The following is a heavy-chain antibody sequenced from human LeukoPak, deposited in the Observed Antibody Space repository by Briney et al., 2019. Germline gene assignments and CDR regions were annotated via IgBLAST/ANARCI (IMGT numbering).Heavy chain of an antibody. CDR3: AKDMSHYYYGMDV. CDR1: GCTFDDYA. V-gene: IGHV3-9*01. Sequence: ARSLTLSCAASGCTFDDYARHWVRQPPGKGLEWVAGINWNSGSIGYADSVKGRFTISRDNAKNSLYLQMNSLRAEDTALYYCAKDMSHYYYGMDVWGQGTTVTVSS. CDR2: INWNSGSI. J-gene: IGHJ6*02.